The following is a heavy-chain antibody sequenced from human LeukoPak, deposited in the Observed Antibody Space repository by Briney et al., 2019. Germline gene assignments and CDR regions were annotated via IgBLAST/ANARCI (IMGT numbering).Heavy chain of an antibody. Sequence: PGGSLRLSCAVSGYTFSSYSMNWVRQAPGKGLERVSYISSSSSTIYYADSVKGRFTISRDNAKNSLYLQMNSLRAEDTAVYYCARANYYDSSGGYYFDYWGQGTLVTVSS. CDR3: ARANYYDSSGGYYFDY. D-gene: IGHD3-22*01. V-gene: IGHV3-48*01. CDR1: GYTFSSYS. J-gene: IGHJ4*02. CDR2: ISSSSSTI.